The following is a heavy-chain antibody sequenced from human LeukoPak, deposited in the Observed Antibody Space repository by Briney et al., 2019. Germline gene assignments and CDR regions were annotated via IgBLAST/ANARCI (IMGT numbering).Heavy chain of an antibody. CDR2: IRDGDTYT. D-gene: IGHD6-13*01. CDR1: GFRFSAYY. Sequence: GGSLRLSCAASGFRFSAYYMSWIRQAPGKGLEWLSYIRDGDTYTNYADSVKGRFTISRDNANNLLYLQMNSLRVEDTAVYYCARDRGIGADFEKYFFDYWGQGILVTVSS. J-gene: IGHJ4*02. CDR3: ARDRGIGADFEKYFFDY. V-gene: IGHV3-11*06.